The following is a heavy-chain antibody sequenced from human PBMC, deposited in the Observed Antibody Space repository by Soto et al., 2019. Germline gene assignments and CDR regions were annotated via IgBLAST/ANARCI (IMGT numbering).Heavy chain of an antibody. CDR1: GGSISSNNW. Sequence: QVQLQESGPGLVKPSGTLSLTCAVSGGSISSNNWWSWVRQPPGKGLEWIGEIVHSGSTNYTPSLKSRVTISVDESKNQGSLKLSSVTAADTAVYDWARGSYYGSGIVIVSRRNPPKYFDYWGQGTLVTVSS. V-gene: IGHV4-4*02. J-gene: IGHJ4*02. CDR3: ARGSYYGSGIVIVSRRNPPKYFDY. D-gene: IGHD3-10*01. CDR2: IVHSGST.